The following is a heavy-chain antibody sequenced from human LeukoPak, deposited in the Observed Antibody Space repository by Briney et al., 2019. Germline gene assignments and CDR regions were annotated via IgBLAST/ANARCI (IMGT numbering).Heavy chain of an antibody. J-gene: IGHJ4*02. CDR2: IYTSGST. Sequence: PSETLSLTCTVSGGSISSYYWSWIGQPAGKGLDWIGRIYTSGSTNYNPSLKSRVTMSVDTSKNQFSLKLSSVTAADMAVYYCARTSRSGYDQSAFFDYWGQGTLVTVSS. D-gene: IGHD5-12*01. CDR3: ARTSRSGYDQSAFFDY. CDR1: GGSISSYY. V-gene: IGHV4-4*07.